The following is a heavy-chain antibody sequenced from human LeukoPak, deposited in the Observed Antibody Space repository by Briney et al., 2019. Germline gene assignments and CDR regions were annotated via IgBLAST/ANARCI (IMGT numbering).Heavy chain of an antibody. CDR1: GGSISSYY. V-gene: IGHV4-59*01. D-gene: IGHD3-16*01. J-gene: IGHJ6*03. CDR3: ARGREGDYVSGFYYYMDV. CDR2: IYYSVST. Sequence: PSETLSLTCIVSGGSISSYYWSWIRHSPGKGLECIGYIYYSVSTNYNPPLKSRVTISVATSNNQSPRNLNSITAAVTAVYYCARGREGDYVSGFYYYMDVWGKGTTVTMSS.